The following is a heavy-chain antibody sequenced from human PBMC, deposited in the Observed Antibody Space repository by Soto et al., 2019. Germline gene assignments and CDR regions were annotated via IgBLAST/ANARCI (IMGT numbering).Heavy chain of an antibody. Sequence: GGSLRLSCAASGFTFSSYDMHWVRQAPGKGLEWVAVIWYDGSNKYYADSVKGRFTISRDNSENTLYLQMNSLRAEDTAIYYCARVLGGYQLQSHYYYYGMDVWGQGTTVTVSS. CDR1: GFTFSSYD. D-gene: IGHD2-2*01. V-gene: IGHV3-33*01. CDR3: ARVLGGYQLQSHYYYYGMDV. CDR2: IWYDGSNK. J-gene: IGHJ6*02.